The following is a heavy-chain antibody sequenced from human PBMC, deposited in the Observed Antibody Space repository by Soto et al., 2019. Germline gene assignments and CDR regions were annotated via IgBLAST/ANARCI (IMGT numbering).Heavy chain of an antibody. V-gene: IGHV4-39*01. Sequence: QLQLQESGPGLVKPSETLSVTCTVSGGSIRSSSYWGWIRQPPGKGLEWIGSIYSIGSSYYNPSLKGRVTISADTSKNQFSLNLISVTAADTAVYYCRRSSRYSTDVWGQGTTVTVSS. CDR2: IYSIGSS. J-gene: IGHJ6*02. CDR3: RRSSRYSTDV. D-gene: IGHD2-2*01. CDR1: GGSIRSSSY.